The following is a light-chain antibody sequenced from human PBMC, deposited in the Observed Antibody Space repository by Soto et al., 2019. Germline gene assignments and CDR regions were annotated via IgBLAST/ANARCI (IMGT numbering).Light chain of an antibody. CDR1: QDIGSA. V-gene: IGKV1-13*02. J-gene: IGKJ4*01. CDR3: QQFNGFSLT. Sequence: IQLTQSQASLSASVGDRVTITCRAGQDIGSALAWYQQRPGKAPKLLLYDASNLEAGVPSRFSGSGSGTDFTLTITSLRPEDFATYYCQQFNGFSLTFGGGTKVQIK. CDR2: DAS.